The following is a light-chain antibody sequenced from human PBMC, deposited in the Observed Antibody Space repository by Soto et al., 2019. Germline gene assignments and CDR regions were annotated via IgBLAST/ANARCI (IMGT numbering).Light chain of an antibody. CDR3: QQRSNWPPYT. Sequence: EIVLTQSPATLSLSPGERATVSCRASQSVGSYLAWYQQKPGQAPRLLIYDASNRATGIPARFSGSGSGTDFTLTISSLEPEDFAVYYCQQRSNWPPYTFGQGTNLEIK. J-gene: IGKJ2*01. V-gene: IGKV3-11*01. CDR1: QSVGSY. CDR2: DAS.